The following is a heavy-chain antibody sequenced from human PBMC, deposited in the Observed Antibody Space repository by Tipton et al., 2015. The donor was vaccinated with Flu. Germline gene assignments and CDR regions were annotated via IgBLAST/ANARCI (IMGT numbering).Heavy chain of an antibody. D-gene: IGHD5-18*01. Sequence: QVQLVQSGAEVKKPGASVKISCKSAGYTFTTYHMHWVRQAPGQGLEWMGIITPSGGSTFYSQKFQGRVTMTRDTSTSTDYMELSSLRSEDTAVYHCARGSYGDLIDSWGQGTLVTVSS. CDR2: ITPSGGST. V-gene: IGHV1-46*01. J-gene: IGHJ4*02. CDR1: GYTFTTYH. CDR3: ARGSYGDLIDS.